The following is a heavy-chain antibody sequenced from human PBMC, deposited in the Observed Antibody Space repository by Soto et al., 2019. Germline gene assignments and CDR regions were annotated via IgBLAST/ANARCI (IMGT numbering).Heavy chain of an antibody. J-gene: IGHJ6*02. CDR1: GFTFDDYG. V-gene: IGHV3-20*04. CDR3: IKDISFRYYDFWSGYYPNTYYYYYGMDV. CDR2: INWNGGST. Sequence: GSLRLSCAASGFTFDDYGMSWVRQAPGKGVEWVSGINWNGGSTGYADSEKGRFTIYRDNAKNSLYQQMNSLRTEDTTLYYCIKDISFRYYDFWSGYYPNTYYYYYGMDVWGQGT. D-gene: IGHD3-3*01.